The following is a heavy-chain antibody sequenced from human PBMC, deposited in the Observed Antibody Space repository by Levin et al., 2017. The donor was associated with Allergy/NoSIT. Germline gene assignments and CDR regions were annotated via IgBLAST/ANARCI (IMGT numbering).Heavy chain of an antibody. CDR3: ARSAVAGTGYYMDV. J-gene: IGHJ6*03. CDR1: GFTFSSYA. V-gene: IGHV3-30-3*01. D-gene: IGHD6-19*01. CDR2: ISYDGSNK. Sequence: GASVKVSCAASGFTFSSYAMHWVRQAPGKGLEWVAVISYDGSNKYYADSVKGRFTISRDNSKNTLYLQMNSLRAEDTAVYYCARSAVAGTGYYMDVWGKGTTVTVSS.